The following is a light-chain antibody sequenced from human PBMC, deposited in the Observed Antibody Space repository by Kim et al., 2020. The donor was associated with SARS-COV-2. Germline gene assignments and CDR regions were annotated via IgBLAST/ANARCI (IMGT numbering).Light chain of an antibody. CDR3: CSYAGSWV. Sequence: SPGQSVTISCTGTGRDVGGDNYGSGNQQHPGKGPRPMIYDVSKRPSGVPDRFAGSKSGNTASLTISGLQAEDEADYYCCSYAGSWVFGGGTQLTVL. V-gene: IGLV2-11*01. CDR2: DVS. CDR1: GRDVGGDNY. J-gene: IGLJ3*02.